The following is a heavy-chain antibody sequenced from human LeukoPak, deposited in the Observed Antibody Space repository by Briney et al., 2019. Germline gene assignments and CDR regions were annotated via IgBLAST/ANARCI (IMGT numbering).Heavy chain of an antibody. CDR3: ARGYSSGWYHDF. CDR2: INAGNGNT. CDR1: GYTFTSSA. Sequence: ASVKVSCKASGYTFTSSAIHWVRQAPGQRLEWMGYINAGNGNTKYSEKVQGSVTFTRDTSASAACMELSSLRSEDTAVYYCARGYSSGWYHDFWGQGTLVTVSS. V-gene: IGHV1-3*01. D-gene: IGHD6-19*01. J-gene: IGHJ4*02.